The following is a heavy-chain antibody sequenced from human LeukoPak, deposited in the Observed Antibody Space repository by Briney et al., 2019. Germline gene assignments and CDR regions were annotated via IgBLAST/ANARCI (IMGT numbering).Heavy chain of an antibody. CDR1: GFTFDDYA. Sequence: GGSLRLSCAASGFTFDDYAMHWVRQAPGKGLEWVSGISWNSGSIGHADSVKGRFTISRDNAKNSLYLQMNSLRAEDTALYYCAKASTMVLSAILNWFDPWGQGTLVTVSS. V-gene: IGHV3-9*01. J-gene: IGHJ5*02. D-gene: IGHD3-10*01. CDR2: ISWNSGSI. CDR3: AKASTMVLSAILNWFDP.